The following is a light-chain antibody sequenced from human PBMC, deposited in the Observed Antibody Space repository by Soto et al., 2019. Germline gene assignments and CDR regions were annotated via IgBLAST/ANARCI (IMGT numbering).Light chain of an antibody. CDR1: SSDVGAYKY. Sequence: QSALTQPPSASGSPGQSVTISCTGTSSDVGAYKYVSWYQQYPGKAPKLMIYEVSKRPSGVPDRFSGSKSGNTASVTVSGLQAEDEADYYCSSYAGSNNWMFGGGTKLTVL. V-gene: IGLV2-8*01. CDR2: EVS. CDR3: SSYAGSNNWM. J-gene: IGLJ3*02.